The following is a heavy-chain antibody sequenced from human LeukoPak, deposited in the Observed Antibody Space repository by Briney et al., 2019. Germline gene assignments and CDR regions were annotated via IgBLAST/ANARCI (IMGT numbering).Heavy chain of an antibody. CDR3: AKISWGSEFDH. CDR1: GFTFSDYY. Sequence: PGGSLRLSCAASGFTFSDYYMSWIRQAPGKGLEWVSYISSSGSTIYYADSVKGRFTISRDNAKNTLYLQMNSLRTEDTAVYYCAKISWGSEFDHWGQGTLVTVSS. D-gene: IGHD2-15*01. J-gene: IGHJ4*02. CDR2: ISSSGSTI. V-gene: IGHV3-11*04.